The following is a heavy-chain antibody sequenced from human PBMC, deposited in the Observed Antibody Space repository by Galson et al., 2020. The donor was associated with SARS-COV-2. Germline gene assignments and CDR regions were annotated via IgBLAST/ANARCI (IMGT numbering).Heavy chain of an antibody. V-gene: IGHV3-23*01. Sequence: GESLKISCAASGFTFSSYAMSWVRQAPGKGLEWVSAISGSGGSTYYADSVKGRFTISRDNSKNTLYLQMNSLRGEDTAVYYCAKDQGNDYGDQNDYWGQGTLVTVSS. D-gene: IGHD4-17*01. CDR2: ISGSGGST. J-gene: IGHJ4*02. CDR3: AKDQGNDYGDQNDY. CDR1: GFTFSSYA.